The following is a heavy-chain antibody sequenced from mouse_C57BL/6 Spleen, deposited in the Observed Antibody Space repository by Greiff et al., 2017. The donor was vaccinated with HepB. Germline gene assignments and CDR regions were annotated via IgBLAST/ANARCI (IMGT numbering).Heavy chain of an antibody. CDR3: ATTMVTTGYFDY. V-gene: IGHV5-17*01. CDR1: GFTFSDYG. J-gene: IGHJ2*01. Sequence: VQLKESGGGLVKPGGSLKLSCAASGFTFSDYGMHWVRQAPEKGLEWVAYISSGSSTIYYADTVKGRFTISRDNAKNTLFLQMTSLRSEDTAMYYCATTMVTTGYFDYWGQGTTLTVSS. D-gene: IGHD2-2*01. CDR2: ISSGSSTI.